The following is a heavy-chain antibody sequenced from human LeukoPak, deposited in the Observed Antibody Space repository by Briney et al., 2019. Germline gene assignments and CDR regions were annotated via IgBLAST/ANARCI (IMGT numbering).Heavy chain of an antibody. J-gene: IGHJ4*02. CDR3: ARQGRDGYHHPAGGNYFDY. V-gene: IGHV5-51*01. CDR2: IYPGDSDT. Sequence: GESLKISCKGSGYSFTSYWIGWVRQMPGKGLEWMGIIYPGDSDTRYSPSFQGQVTISADKSISTAYLQWSSLKASDTAMYYCARQGRDGYHHPAGGNYFDYWGQGTLVTVSS. D-gene: IGHD5-24*01. CDR1: GYSFTSYW.